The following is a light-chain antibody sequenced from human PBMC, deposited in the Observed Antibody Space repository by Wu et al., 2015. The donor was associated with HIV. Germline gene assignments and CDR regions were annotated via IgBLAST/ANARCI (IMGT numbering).Light chain of an antibody. V-gene: IGKV3-20*01. Sequence: ENVLTQSPATLSLSPGERATLSCKASQSVRNNYFAWFQQRPGQAPRLLIYGASNRATGTPDRFSGSGSGTDFTLTISRLEPEDFAVYYCQQYGRSLWTFGQGTKVEIK. CDR1: QSVRNNY. J-gene: IGKJ1*01. CDR3: QQYGRSLWT. CDR2: GAS.